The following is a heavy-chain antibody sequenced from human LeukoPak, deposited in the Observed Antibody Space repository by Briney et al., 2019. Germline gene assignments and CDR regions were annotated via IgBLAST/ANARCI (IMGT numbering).Heavy chain of an antibody. CDR2: IYTSGST. CDR1: GASISSSTYY. J-gene: IGHJ4*02. Sequence: SQTLSLTCTVSGASISSSTYYWSWIRQPAGKGLEWIGRIYTSGSTNYNPSLKSRVTISVDTSKNQFSLKLSSVTAADTAVYYCASPRAERSTWYAVDYWGQGTLVTVS. CDR3: ASPRAERSTWYAVDY. D-gene: IGHD6-13*01. V-gene: IGHV4-61*02.